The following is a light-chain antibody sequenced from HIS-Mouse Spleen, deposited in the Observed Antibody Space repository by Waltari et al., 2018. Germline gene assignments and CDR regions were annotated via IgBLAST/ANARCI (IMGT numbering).Light chain of an antibody. CDR3: SSYAGSNNLGV. CDR2: EVS. J-gene: IGLJ1*01. CDR1: SSDVGGYNY. V-gene: IGLV2-8*01. Sequence: QSALTQPPSASGSPGQSVTIPCTGTSSDVGGYNYGSGYQPHPGKAPKLMFYEVSKRPSGVPDLFSGSKSGNTASLTVSGLQAEDEADYYCSSYAGSNNLGVFGTGTKVTVL.